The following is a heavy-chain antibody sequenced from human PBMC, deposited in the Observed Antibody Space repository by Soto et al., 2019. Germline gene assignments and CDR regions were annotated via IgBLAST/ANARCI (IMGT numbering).Heavy chain of an antibody. CDR2: ISYDGSNK. Sequence: PGGSLRFSCAASGFTFSSYGMHWVRQAPGKGLEWVAVISYDGSNKYYADSVKGRFTISRDNSKNTLYLQMNSLRAEDTAVYYCAKDQLFYDFWSGYHGDNWFDPWGQGTLVTVSS. CDR3: AKDQLFYDFWSGYHGDNWFDP. D-gene: IGHD3-3*01. V-gene: IGHV3-30*18. CDR1: GFTFSSYG. J-gene: IGHJ5*02.